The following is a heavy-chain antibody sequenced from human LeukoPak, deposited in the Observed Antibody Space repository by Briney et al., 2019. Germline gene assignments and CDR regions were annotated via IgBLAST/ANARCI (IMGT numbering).Heavy chain of an antibody. D-gene: IGHD3-10*01. CDR1: GFTFSSYA. CDR2: ISGSGGST. J-gene: IGHJ6*02. V-gene: IGHV3-23*01. CDR3: AKDSAVLLWFGESPMDV. Sequence: GGSLRLSCAASGFTFSSYAMSWVRQAPGKGLEWVSAISGSGGSTYYADSVKGRFTISRDNSKNTLYLQMNSLRAEDMAVYYCAKDSAVLLWFGESPMDVWGQGTTVTVSS.